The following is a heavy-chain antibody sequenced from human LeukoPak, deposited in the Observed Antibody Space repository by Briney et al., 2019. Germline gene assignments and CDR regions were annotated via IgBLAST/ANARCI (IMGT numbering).Heavy chain of an antibody. Sequence: ASVKVSCKASGYTFTSYYIHWVRQAPGQGLEWMGIINPAGGSTTYAQKFQGSRLTLTRDTSTSTVYMELSSLRSEDTAVYYCARGRGVHDSHTYNYFDYWGQGSLVTVSS. V-gene: IGHV1-46*01. D-gene: IGHD3-22*01. J-gene: IGHJ4*02. CDR2: INPAGGST. CDR1: GYTFTSYY. CDR3: ARGRGVHDSHTYNYFDY.